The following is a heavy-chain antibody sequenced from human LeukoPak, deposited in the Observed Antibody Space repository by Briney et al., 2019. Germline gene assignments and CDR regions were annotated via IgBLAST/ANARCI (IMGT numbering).Heavy chain of an antibody. CDR1: GYTFTGYH. Sequence: ASVKVSCTPSGYTFTGYHMHWVRQAPGQGLEWMGRINPNSGDTNYAQKFQGRVTMASDTPISTAYMELSRLTSDDTAMYYCARDYCSSTSCLFVYWGQGTLVTVSS. V-gene: IGHV1-2*06. CDR2: INPNSGDT. J-gene: IGHJ4*02. D-gene: IGHD2-2*01. CDR3: ARDYCSSTSCLFVY.